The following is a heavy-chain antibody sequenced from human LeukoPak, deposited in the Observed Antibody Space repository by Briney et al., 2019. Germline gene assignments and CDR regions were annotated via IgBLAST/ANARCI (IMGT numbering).Heavy chain of an antibody. Sequence: GGSLRLSCAASGFTFSSYAMSWVRQAPGKGLEWVSAISGSGGSTYYADSVKGRFTISRDNSKNTLYLQMSSLRAEDTAVYYCAKDPVAVAGTRSVFRKAHTTDPEFYFDYWGQGTLVTVSS. CDR1: GFTFSSYA. J-gene: IGHJ4*02. CDR2: ISGSGGST. V-gene: IGHV3-23*01. D-gene: IGHD6-19*01. CDR3: AKDPVAVAGTRSVFRKAHTTDPEFYFDY.